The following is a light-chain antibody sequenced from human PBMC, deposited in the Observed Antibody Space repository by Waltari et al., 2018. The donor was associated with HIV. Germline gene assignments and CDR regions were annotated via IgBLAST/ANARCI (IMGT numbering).Light chain of an antibody. V-gene: IGLV3-21*02. CDR1: DTASQS. Sequence: ALAQPRPVSASPGHPARITRGGRDTASQSVHSYQQKPGPPPLLVVYDDSRRPAGTPELFAGYSCRNTAPLTISRVEDEDEADHCGPLYDSRSDDWVFGGGTKLTVL. CDR2: DDS. J-gene: IGLJ3*02. CDR3: PLYDSRSDDWV.